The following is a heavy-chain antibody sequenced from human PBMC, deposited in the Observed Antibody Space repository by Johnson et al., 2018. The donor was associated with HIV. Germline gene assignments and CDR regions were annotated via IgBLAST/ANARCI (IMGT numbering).Heavy chain of an antibody. CDR1: GFTVSSNY. CDR3: ARGDDSSAWGAFDI. D-gene: IGHD3-22*01. Sequence: VQLVESGGGLIQPGGSLRLSCAASGFTVSSNYMSWVRQAPGKGLVWVSIIYSGGSTYYADSVKGRFTISRDNSKNTLYLQMNSLRAEDTAVYYCARGDDSSAWGAFDIWGQGTMVTVSS. V-gene: IGHV3-53*01. J-gene: IGHJ3*02. CDR2: IYSGGST.